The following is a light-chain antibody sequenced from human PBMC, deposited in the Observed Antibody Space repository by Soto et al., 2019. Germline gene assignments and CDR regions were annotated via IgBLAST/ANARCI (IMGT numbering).Light chain of an antibody. V-gene: IGLV2-8*01. Sequence: QSVLTQPPSASGSPGQSVTISCTGTSSDVGGYNYVSWYRQHPGKAPKLMIYEVSKRPSGVPDRFSGSKSGYTASLTVSGRQAEDEADYYCSSYAGSNNPLFGGGTKLTVL. CDR3: SSYAGSNNPL. CDR2: EVS. J-gene: IGLJ2*01. CDR1: SSDVGGYNY.